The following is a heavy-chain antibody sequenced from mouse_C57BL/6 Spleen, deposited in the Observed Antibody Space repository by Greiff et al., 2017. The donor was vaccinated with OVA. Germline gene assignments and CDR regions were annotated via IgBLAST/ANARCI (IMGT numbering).Heavy chain of an antibody. CDR3: ARIYYGNYAYAMDY. V-gene: IGHV8-8*01. CDR1: GFSLSTFGMG. D-gene: IGHD2-1*01. Sequence: QVTLKECGPGILQPSQTLSLTCSFSGFSLSTFGMGVGWIRQPSGKGLEWLAHIWWDDDKYYNPALKSRLTISKDTSKTQGFLKIANVDTADTATYYCARIYYGNYAYAMDYWGQGTSVTVSS. CDR2: IWWDDDK. J-gene: IGHJ4*01.